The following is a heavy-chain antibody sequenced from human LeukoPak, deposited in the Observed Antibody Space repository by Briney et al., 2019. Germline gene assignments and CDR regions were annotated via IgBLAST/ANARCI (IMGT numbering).Heavy chain of an antibody. Sequence: GSLRLSCAASGFTVSSNYMSWIRQPPGKGLEWIGEINHSGSTNYNPSLKSRVTISVDTSKNQFSLKLSSVTAADTAVYYCARGGGIAVPAVIMDVWGQGTTVTVSS. CDR2: INHSGST. CDR1: GFTVSSNY. CDR3: ARGGGIAVPAVIMDV. J-gene: IGHJ6*02. D-gene: IGHD2-2*01. V-gene: IGHV4-34*01.